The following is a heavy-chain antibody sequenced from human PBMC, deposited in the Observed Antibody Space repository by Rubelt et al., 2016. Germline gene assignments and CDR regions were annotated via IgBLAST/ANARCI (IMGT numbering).Heavy chain of an antibody. Sequence: QVQLQESGPGLVKPSQTLSLTCTVSGGSISSGGYYWSWIRQHPGKGLEWIGYIYYSGSTYYNPSLKGRVTISVDTSKNQFSLKLSSVTAADTAVYYCARGYCTNGVCYGGDYWGQGTLVTVSS. CDR1: GGSISSGGYY. V-gene: IGHV4-31*03. CDR3: ARGYCTNGVCYGGDY. D-gene: IGHD2-8*01. CDR2: IYYSGST. J-gene: IGHJ4*02.